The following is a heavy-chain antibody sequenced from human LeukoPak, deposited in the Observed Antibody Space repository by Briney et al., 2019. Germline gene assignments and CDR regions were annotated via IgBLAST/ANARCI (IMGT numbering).Heavy chain of an antibody. CDR1: GFTFSSYA. J-gene: IGHJ4*02. Sequence: PGGSLRLSCAASGFTFSSYAMSWVRQAPGKGLEWVSGISGSGGSTHYADSVKGRFTVSRDNSKNTLYVQMNSLRADDTAVYYCAKDPYVYVWGSYRSNWGQGTLVTVSS. CDR2: ISGSGGST. CDR3: AKDPYVYVWGSYRSN. V-gene: IGHV3-23*01. D-gene: IGHD3-16*02.